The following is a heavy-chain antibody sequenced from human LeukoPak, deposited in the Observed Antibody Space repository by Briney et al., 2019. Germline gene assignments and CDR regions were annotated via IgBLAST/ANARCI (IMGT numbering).Heavy chain of an antibody. CDR2: ISGSGGST. Sequence: EGSLRLSCAASGFTFSSYAMSWVRQAPGKGLEWVSAISGSGGSTYYADSVKGRFTISRDNSKNTLYLQMNSLRAEDTAVYYCAKDLEHIVVVTANFDYWGQGTLVTVSS. V-gene: IGHV3-23*01. J-gene: IGHJ4*02. CDR1: GFTFSSYA. CDR3: AKDLEHIVVVTANFDY. D-gene: IGHD2-21*02.